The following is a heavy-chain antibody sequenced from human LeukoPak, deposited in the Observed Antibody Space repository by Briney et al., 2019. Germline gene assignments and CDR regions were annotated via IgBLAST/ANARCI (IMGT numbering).Heavy chain of an antibody. J-gene: IGHJ4*02. CDR3: TRGRSGWYHNFDY. CDR2: ITSSSSYI. V-gene: IGHV3-21*01. Sequence: GGSLRLSCVASGFTVNSNYMSWVRQAPGKGLEWVSSITSSSSYIYYADSVKGRFTISRDNAKNSLYLQMNSLRAEDTAVYYCTRGRSGWYHNFDYWGQGTLVTVSS. D-gene: IGHD6-19*01. CDR1: GFTVNSNY.